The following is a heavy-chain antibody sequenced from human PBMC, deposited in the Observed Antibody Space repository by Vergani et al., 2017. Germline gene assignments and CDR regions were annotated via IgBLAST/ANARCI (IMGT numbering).Heavy chain of an antibody. D-gene: IGHD5-24*01. CDR2: ISSSSSYI. V-gene: IGHV3-21*01. CDR3: ARGGLWDGIPAGPDY. CDR1: GFTFSSYV. J-gene: IGHJ4*02. Sequence: VQLVESGGGVVQPGRSLRLSCAASGFTFSSYVMHWVRQAPGKGLEWVSSISSSSSYIYYADSVKGRFTISRDNSKNTLYLQMNSLRAEDTAVYYCARGGLWDGIPAGPDYWGQGTLVTVSS.